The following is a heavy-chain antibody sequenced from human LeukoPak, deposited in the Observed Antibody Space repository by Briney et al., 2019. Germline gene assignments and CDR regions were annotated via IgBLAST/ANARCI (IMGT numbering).Heavy chain of an antibody. CDR3: ARVLRSYCCTFDI. J-gene: IGHJ3*02. V-gene: IGHV3-7*01. Sequence: PGGSLRLSCVPSGFTLTSYWMSGVRQVPGKGLVRVAIIKGDGSEKLYVDSVKGRFTISRDDAENSLSLQMNSLRVEDTAVYYCARVLRSYCCTFDIWGQGTMVTVSS. CDR2: IKGDGSEK. CDR1: GFTLTSYW. D-gene: IGHD2-2*01.